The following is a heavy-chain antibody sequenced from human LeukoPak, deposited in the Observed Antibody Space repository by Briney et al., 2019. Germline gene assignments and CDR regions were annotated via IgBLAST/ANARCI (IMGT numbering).Heavy chain of an antibody. Sequence: EASVKVSCKASGYTFTSYYMHWVRQAPGQGLEWMGIINPSGGSTSYAQKFQGRVTMTRDTSTSTVYMELSSLRSEDMAVYYCARASVYGSGTYYYYYGMDVWGQGTTVTVSS. CDR1: GYTFTSYY. V-gene: IGHV1-46*01. D-gene: IGHD3-10*01. J-gene: IGHJ6*02. CDR3: ARASVYGSGTYYYYYGMDV. CDR2: INPSGGST.